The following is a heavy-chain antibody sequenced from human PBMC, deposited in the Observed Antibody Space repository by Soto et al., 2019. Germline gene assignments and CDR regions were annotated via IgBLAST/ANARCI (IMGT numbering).Heavy chain of an antibody. CDR2: ISSSGSTI. D-gene: IGHD2-2*02. J-gene: IGHJ6*02. V-gene: IGHV3-11*01. CDR1: GFTFSDYY. Sequence: GGSLRLSCAASGFTFSDYYMSWIRQAPGKGLEWVSYISSSGSTIYYADSVKGRFTISRDNAKNSLYLQMNSLRAEDTAVYYCARDKGLICSSTSCYTLTYYYYGMDVWGQGTTVTVSS. CDR3: ARDKGLICSSTSCYTLTYYYYGMDV.